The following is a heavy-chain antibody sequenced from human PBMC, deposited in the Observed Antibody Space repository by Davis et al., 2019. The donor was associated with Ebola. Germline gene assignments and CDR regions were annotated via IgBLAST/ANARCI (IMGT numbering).Heavy chain of an antibody. CDR2: IIPIFGTA. CDR3: ARDHCSGGSCYSVRYYFDY. Sequence: AAPVKVSCKASGGTFSSYAISWVRQAPGQGLEWMGGIIPIFGTANYAQKFQGRVTITADESTSTAYMELSSLRSEDTAVYYCARDHCSGGSCYSVRYYFDYWGQGTLVTVSS. D-gene: IGHD2-15*01. V-gene: IGHV1-69*13. J-gene: IGHJ4*02. CDR1: GGTFSSYA.